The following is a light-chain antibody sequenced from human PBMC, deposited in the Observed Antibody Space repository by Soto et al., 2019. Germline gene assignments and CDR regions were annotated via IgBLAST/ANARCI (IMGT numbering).Light chain of an antibody. J-gene: IGLJ1*01. Sequence: QSALTQPASVSGSPGQSITISCTGTSSDVGTYNYVSWYQQHSGKAPKLMIYEVSNRPSGVSNRFSGSKSDNTASLTISGLQAEDEADYYCSAYTSSLTLYVFGSGTKLTVL. CDR2: EVS. CDR3: SAYTSSLTLYV. CDR1: SSDVGTYNY. V-gene: IGLV2-14*01.